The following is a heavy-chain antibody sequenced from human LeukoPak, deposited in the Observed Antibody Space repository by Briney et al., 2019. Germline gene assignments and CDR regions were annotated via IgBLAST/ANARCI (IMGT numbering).Heavy chain of an antibody. J-gene: IGHJ4*02. CDR3: ARGSITMVRGVIPYYFDY. Sequence: GGSLRLSCAASGFTFSSYSMNWVRQAPGKGLEWVSSISSSSSYIYYADSVKGRFTISRDNAKNSLYLQMNSLRAEDTAVYYCARGSITMVRGVIPYYFDYWGQGTLVTVSS. D-gene: IGHD3-10*01. V-gene: IGHV3-21*01. CDR2: ISSSSSYI. CDR1: GFTFSSYS.